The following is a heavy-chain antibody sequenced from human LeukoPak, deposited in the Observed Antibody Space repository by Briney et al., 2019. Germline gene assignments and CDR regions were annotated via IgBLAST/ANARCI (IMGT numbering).Heavy chain of an antibody. J-gene: IGHJ4*02. CDR2: ISSSSTYI. D-gene: IGHD3-16*01. Sequence: GGSLRLSCAASGFPFTTYSINSVRQAPGKGLEWVSSISSSSTYIYYADSVKGRFTISRDNAKNSLYLQMNSLKVEDTAVYYCATKREYPYTLSFDYWGQGTLVIVSS. V-gene: IGHV3-21*06. CDR1: GFPFTTYS. CDR3: ATKREYPYTLSFDY.